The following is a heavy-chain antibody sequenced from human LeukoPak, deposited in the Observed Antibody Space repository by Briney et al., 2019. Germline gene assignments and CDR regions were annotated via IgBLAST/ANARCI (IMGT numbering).Heavy chain of an antibody. D-gene: IGHD2-2*01. V-gene: IGHV3-74*01. CDR1: GFTFINYW. CDR3: VRGRVASTMYYFDY. Sequence: RGSPRHSCAAPGFTFINYWVHSGPQAPRGGLVWVSGINTDGTSKSYADCVKGRFTIARDNAKNPLYLQMNSLRAEDTAMYYCVRGRVASTMYYFDYWGQGTLVSVSS. J-gene: IGHJ4*02. CDR2: INTDGTSK.